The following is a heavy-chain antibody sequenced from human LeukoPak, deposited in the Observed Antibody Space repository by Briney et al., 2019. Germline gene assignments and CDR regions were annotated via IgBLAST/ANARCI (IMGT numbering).Heavy chain of an antibody. Sequence: PSQTLSLTCAISGDSVSGNRATWNRLRQSPSRGLEWLGRIYYRSKWYSDYAVSVKGRITINPDTSKNQFSLLLNFVTPEDTAVYFCGRAEHDWGSDYWGQGTLVTVSS. CDR2: IYYRSKWYS. V-gene: IGHV6-1*01. CDR3: GRAEHDWGSDY. CDR1: GDSVSGNRAT. J-gene: IGHJ4*02. D-gene: IGHD3-9*01.